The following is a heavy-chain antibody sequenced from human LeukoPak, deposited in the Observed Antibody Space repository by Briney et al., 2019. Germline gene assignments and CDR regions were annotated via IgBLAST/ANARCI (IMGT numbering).Heavy chain of an antibody. D-gene: IGHD7-27*01. Sequence: ASVKVSCKASGGTFSSYAISWVRQAPGQGLEWMGIINPSGGSTSYAQKFQGRVTMTRDTSTSTVYMELSSLRSEDTAVYYCARSTGARYYFDYWGQGTLVTVSS. CDR1: GGTFSSYA. CDR3: ARSTGARYYFDY. V-gene: IGHV1-46*01. CDR2: INPSGGST. J-gene: IGHJ4*02.